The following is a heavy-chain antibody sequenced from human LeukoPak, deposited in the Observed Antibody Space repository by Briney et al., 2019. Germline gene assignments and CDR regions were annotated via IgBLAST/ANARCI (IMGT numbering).Heavy chain of an antibody. J-gene: IGHJ4*02. CDR2: IYSGGST. D-gene: IGHD2-2*01. V-gene: IGHV3-66*01. Sequence: PGGSLRLSCVASGFTVSSNYMSWVRQAPGKGLEWVSVIYSGGSTYYADSVKGRFTISRDNSKNTLYLQMNSLRAEDTAVYYCAILGWEYQLLRDYRGQGTLVTVSS. CDR3: AILGWEYQLLRDY. CDR1: GFTVSSNY.